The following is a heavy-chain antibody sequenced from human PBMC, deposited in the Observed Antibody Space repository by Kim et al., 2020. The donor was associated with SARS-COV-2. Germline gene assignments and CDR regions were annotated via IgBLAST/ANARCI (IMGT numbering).Heavy chain of an antibody. J-gene: IGHJ4*02. CDR1: GFTFRDSW. D-gene: IGHD3-10*01. CDR2: IKTDGTIT. CDR3: VRDRGGRNDF. V-gene: IGHV3-74*01. Sequence: GGSLRLSCVASGFTFRDSWTHWVRQAPGKGLGWVAHIKTDGTITAYADSAKGRFTISRDNAKNTLSLQMNFLRVEDTAIYYCVRDRGGRNDFWGQGTLVTVSS.